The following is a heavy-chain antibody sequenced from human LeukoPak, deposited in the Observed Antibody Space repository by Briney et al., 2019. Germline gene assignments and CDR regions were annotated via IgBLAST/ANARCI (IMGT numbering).Heavy chain of an antibody. Sequence: GESLKISRKGSGYSFTSYWIGWVRQMPGKGLEWMGIIYPGDSDTRYSPSFQGQVTISADKSISTAYLQWSSLKASDTAMYYCARSHYYDSSGYYYFDYWGQGTLVTVSS. J-gene: IGHJ4*02. CDR1: GYSFTSYW. CDR2: IYPGDSDT. V-gene: IGHV5-51*01. CDR3: ARSHYYDSSGYYYFDY. D-gene: IGHD3-22*01.